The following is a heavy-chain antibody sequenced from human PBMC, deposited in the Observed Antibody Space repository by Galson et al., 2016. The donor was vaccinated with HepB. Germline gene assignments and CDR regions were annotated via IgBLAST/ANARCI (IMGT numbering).Heavy chain of an antibody. Sequence: QSGAEVKQPGESLKISCKGSGYSFSTYWIGWVRQVPGKGLEWMGIIYPGDSDTKYSPSFQGQVTISADESRSAAFLQWNSLKASDTAMYNCVRLPLVSGKRYYGVDVWGQGTTVTVSS. D-gene: IGHD6-19*01. J-gene: IGHJ6*02. CDR1: GYSFSTYW. V-gene: IGHV5-51*01. CDR2: IYPGDSDT. CDR3: VRLPLVSGKRYYGVDV.